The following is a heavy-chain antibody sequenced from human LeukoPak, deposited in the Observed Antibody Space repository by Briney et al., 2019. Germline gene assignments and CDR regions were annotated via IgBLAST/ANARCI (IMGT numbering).Heavy chain of an antibody. CDR2: IKSNTDGGTT. CDR3: TTTRGGAHPFDL. Sequence: GGSLRLSCAASGFSFKDAWMTWDRQVPAKGLEWVGRIKSNTDGGTTDYPAAFNGRFTLSRDDSKNTLYLNMDSLRAEDSAVYFCTTTRGGAHPFDLWGQGTLVTVS. V-gene: IGHV3-15*01. CDR1: GFSFKDAW. D-gene: IGHD1-26*01. J-gene: IGHJ4*02.